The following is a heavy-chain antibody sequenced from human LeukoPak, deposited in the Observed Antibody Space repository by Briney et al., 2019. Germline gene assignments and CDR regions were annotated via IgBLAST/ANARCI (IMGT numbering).Heavy chain of an antibody. CDR2: ISAYNGNT. D-gene: IGHD3-22*01. Sequence: ASVKVSCTASGYTFTSYGISWVRRAPGQRLEWMGWISAYNGNTNYAQKLQGRVTMTTDTSTSTAYMALRSLRSDDSAVYYCARDLRQYYYDSSGYSRTIDYWGQGTLVTVSS. CDR3: ARDLRQYYYDSSGYSRTIDY. CDR1: GYTFTSYG. V-gene: IGHV1-18*01. J-gene: IGHJ4*02.